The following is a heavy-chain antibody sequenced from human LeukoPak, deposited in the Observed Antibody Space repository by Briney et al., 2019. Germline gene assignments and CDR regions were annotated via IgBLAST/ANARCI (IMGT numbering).Heavy chain of an antibody. CDR2: ISSNGGST. Sequence: GGSLRPSCAASGFTFSSYAMHWVRQAPGKGLEYVSAISSNGGSTYYANSVKGRFTISRDNSKNTLYLQMGSLRAEDMAVYYCARGNHYYDSSGYHYWGQGTLVTVSS. V-gene: IGHV3-64*01. CDR1: GFTFSSYA. J-gene: IGHJ4*02. D-gene: IGHD3-22*01. CDR3: ARGNHYYDSSGYHY.